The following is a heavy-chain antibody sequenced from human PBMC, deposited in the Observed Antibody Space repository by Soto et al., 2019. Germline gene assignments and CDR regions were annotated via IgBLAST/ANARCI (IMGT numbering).Heavy chain of an antibody. V-gene: IGHV4-31*03. D-gene: IGHD3-9*01. CDR1: GGSISSGGYY. CDR2: IYYSGST. J-gene: IGHJ4*02. Sequence: SETLSLTCTVSGGSISSGGYYWSWIRQHPGKGLEWIGYIYYSGSTYYNPSLKSRVTISVDTSKNQFSLKLSSVTAADTAVYYCARKEHDILTGYYYFDYWGQGTLVTVSS. CDR3: ARKEHDILTGYYYFDY.